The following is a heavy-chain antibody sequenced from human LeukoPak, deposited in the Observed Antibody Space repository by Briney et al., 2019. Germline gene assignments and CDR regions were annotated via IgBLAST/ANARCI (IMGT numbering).Heavy chain of an antibody. CDR2: VSTSGVTT. V-gene: IGHV3-64D*08. J-gene: IGHJ3*02. CDR1: GFIFRSSA. Sequence: PGGSLRLSCSASGFIFRSSAMHWVRQAPGKGLEYVSAVSTSGVTTYYADSVKGRFTISRDNSRNIVYLQMSSLRPEDTAVYYCARVQPSGDYAALDIWGQGTMVTVSS. D-gene: IGHD4-17*01. CDR3: ARVQPSGDYAALDI.